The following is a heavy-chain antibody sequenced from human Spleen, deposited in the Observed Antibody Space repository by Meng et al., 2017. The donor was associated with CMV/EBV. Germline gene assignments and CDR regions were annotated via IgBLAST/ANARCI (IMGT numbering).Heavy chain of an antibody. Sequence: GSLRLSCTVSGGSISSSSYYWGWIRQPPGKGLEWIGSIYYSGSTYYNPSLKSRVTISGDTSKNQFSLKLSSLTAADTALYYCARGETTSGLRFDPWGQGTLVTVSS. J-gene: IGHJ5*02. D-gene: IGHD1/OR15-1a*01. CDR1: GGSISSSSYY. V-gene: IGHV4-39*07. CDR2: IYYSGST. CDR3: ARGETTSGLRFDP.